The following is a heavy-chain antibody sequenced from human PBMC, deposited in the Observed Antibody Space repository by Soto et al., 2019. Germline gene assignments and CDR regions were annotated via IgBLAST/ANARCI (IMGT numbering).Heavy chain of an antibody. J-gene: IGHJ5*02. CDR3: ARVGSYYDSSGYYPPYNWFDP. CDR2: IKQDGSEK. Sequence: GSLRLSCAASGFTFSSYRMSWVRQAPGKGLEWVANIKQDGSEKYYVDSVKGRFTISRDNAKNSLYLQMNSLRAEDTAVYYCARVGSYYDSSGYYPPYNWFDPWGQGTLVTVSS. CDR1: GFTFSSYR. V-gene: IGHV3-7*01. D-gene: IGHD3-22*01.